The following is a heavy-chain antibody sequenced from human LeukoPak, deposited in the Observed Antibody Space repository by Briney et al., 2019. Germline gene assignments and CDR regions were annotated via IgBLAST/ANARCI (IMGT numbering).Heavy chain of an antibody. D-gene: IGHD4-23*01. J-gene: IGHJ4*02. CDR3: ARAGGYGGQFSWNDY. CDR1: GYTFTGYY. CDR2: INPSGGST. V-gene: IGHV1-46*01. Sequence: ASVKVSCKASGYTFTGYYMHWVRQAPGQGLEWMGIINPSGGSTSYAQKFQGRVTMTRDMSTSTVYMELSSLRSEDTAVYYCARAGGYGGQFSWNDYWGQGTLVTVSS.